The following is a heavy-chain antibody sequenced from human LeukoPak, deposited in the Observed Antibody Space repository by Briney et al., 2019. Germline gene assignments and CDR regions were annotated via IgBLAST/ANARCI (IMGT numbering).Heavy chain of an antibody. D-gene: IGHD1-1*01. CDR3: ASTGTTLEY. J-gene: IGHJ4*02. CDR1: GASISSYY. Sequence: SETLSLTCTVSGASISSYYWSWIRLPAGKGLEWIGCIDNSGITTYNPSLKSRVTMSVDTSKNQFSLNLRSVTAADTAVYYCASTGTTLEYWGQGILVTVSS. CDR2: IDNSGIT. V-gene: IGHV4-4*07.